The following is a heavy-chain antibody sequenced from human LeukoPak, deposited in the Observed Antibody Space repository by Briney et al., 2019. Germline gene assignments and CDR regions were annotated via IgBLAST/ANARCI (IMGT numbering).Heavy chain of an antibody. CDR3: ARDSAYYYGSGSYSVYYYYYYGMDV. CDR2: IKQDGSEK. D-gene: IGHD3-10*01. J-gene: IGHJ6*02. CDR1: GFTFSSYW. Sequence: GGPLRLSCAASGFTFSSYWMSWVRQAPGKGLEWVANIKQDGSEKYYVDSVKGRFTISRDNAKNSLYLQMNSLRAEDTAVYYCARDSAYYYGSGSYSVYYYYYYGMDVWGQGTTVTVSS. V-gene: IGHV3-7*01.